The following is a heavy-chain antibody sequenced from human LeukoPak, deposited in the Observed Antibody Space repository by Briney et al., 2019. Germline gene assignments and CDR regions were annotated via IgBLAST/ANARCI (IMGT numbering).Heavy chain of an antibody. CDR3: ARGYVLLDY. CDR2: ITTNGGST. Sequence: GGSLRLSCAASGFTFSTYAMHRVRQAPGKGPEYVSAITTNGGSTYYANSVKGRFTISRDNSKNTLYLQMGSLRAEDMAVYYCARGYVLLDYWGQGTLVTVSS. J-gene: IGHJ4*02. V-gene: IGHV3-64*01. CDR1: GFTFSTYA. D-gene: IGHD2/OR15-2a*01.